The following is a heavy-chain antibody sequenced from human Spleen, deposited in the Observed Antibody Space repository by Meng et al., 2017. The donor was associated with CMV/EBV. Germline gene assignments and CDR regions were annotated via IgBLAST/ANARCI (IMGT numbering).Heavy chain of an antibody. CDR1: GGSFSGYY. CDR2: INHSGST. J-gene: IGHJ6*02. D-gene: IGHD1-26*01. CDR3: ARESGSCYVGCYYGMDV. Sequence: ESLKISCAVSGGSFSGYYWSWIRQPPGKGLEWIGEINHSGSTNYNPSLKSRVTISVDTSKNQFSLKLSSVTAADTAVYYCARESGSCYVGCYYGMDVWGQGTTVTVSS. V-gene: IGHV4-34*01.